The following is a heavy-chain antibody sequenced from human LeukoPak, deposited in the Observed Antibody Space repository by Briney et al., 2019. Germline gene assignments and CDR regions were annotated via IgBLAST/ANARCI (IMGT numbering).Heavy chain of an antibody. J-gene: IGHJ6*04. CDR2: ISYDGSNK. V-gene: IGHV3-30*04. D-gene: IGHD3-9*01. Sequence: RRSLRLSCAASGFTFSSYAMHWVRQAPGKGLEWVAVISYDGSNKYYADSVKGRFTISRDNSKNTLYLQMNSLRAEDTAVYYCARVLSGYPRRDYYYGMDVWGKGTTVTVSS. CDR1: GFTFSSYA. CDR3: ARVLSGYPRRDYYYGMDV.